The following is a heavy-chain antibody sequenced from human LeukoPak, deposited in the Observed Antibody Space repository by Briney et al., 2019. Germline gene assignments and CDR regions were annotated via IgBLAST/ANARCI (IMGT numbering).Heavy chain of an antibody. CDR1: DFSISTGYY. CDR3: ASQYYDSSGYYYVGYFDY. J-gene: IGHJ4*02. V-gene: IGHV4-4*07. CDR2: IYTSGST. D-gene: IGHD3-22*01. Sequence: PSETLSLTCAVSDFSISTGYYWGWIRQPPGKGLEWIGRIYTSGSTNYNPSLKSRVTMSVDTSKNQFSLKLSSVTAADTAVYYCASQYYDSSGYYYVGYFDYWGQGTLVTVSS.